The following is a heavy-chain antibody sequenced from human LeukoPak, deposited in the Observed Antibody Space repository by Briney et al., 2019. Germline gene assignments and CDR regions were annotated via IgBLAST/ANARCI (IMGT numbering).Heavy chain of an antibody. D-gene: IGHD3-22*01. Sequence: PSETLSLTCAVYGGSFSGYYWSWIRQPPGKGLEWIGEINHSGSTNYNPSLKSRVTISVDTSKNQFSLKLSSVTAADTAVYYCARGGYYDSSYSWFDPWGQGTLVTVSS. CDR1: GGSFSGYY. CDR2: INHSGST. V-gene: IGHV4-34*01. J-gene: IGHJ5*02. CDR3: ARGGYYDSSYSWFDP.